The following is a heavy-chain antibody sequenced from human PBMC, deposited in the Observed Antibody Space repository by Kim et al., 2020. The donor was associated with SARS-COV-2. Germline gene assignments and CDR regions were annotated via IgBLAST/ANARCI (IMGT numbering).Heavy chain of an antibody. CDR3: ARGSGCSSTSCYGAIVVVVAATKGFDY. J-gene: IGHJ4*02. D-gene: IGHD2-15*01. CDR1: GGSFSGYY. Sequence: SETLSLTCAVYGGSFSGYYWSWIRQPPGKGLEWIGEINHSGSTNYNPSLKSRVTISVDTSKNQFSLKLSSVTAADTAVYYCARGSGCSSTSCYGAIVVVVAATKGFDYWGQGTLVTVSS. CDR2: INHSGST. V-gene: IGHV4-34*01.